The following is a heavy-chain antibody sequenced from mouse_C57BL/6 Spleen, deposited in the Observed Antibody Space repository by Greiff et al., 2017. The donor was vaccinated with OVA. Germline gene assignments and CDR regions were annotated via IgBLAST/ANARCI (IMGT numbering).Heavy chain of an antibody. CDR1: GYTFTSYW. D-gene: IGHD2-4*01. V-gene: IGHV1-52*01. CDR3: ARGATMITSGFDY. CDR2: IDPSDSET. J-gene: IGHJ2*01. Sequence: VQLQQPGPELVRPGSSVKLSCKASGYTFTSYWMHWVKQRPIQGLEWIGNIDPSDSETHYNQKFKDKATLTVDKSSSTAYMQLSSLTSEDSAVYYCARGATMITSGFDYWGQGTTLTVSS.